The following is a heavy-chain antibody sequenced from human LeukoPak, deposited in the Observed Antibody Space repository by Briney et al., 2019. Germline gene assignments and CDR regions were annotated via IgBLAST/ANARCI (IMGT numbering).Heavy chain of an antibody. J-gene: IGHJ4*02. CDR1: GFTFSSYS. Sequence: GGSLRLSCAASGFTFSSYSMNWVRQAPGKGLEWVSSISSSSSYIYYADSVTGRFTISRDNSKNTLYLQMNSLRAEDTAVYYCAKDLANDTLVRGVIPYWGQGTLVTVSS. D-gene: IGHD3-10*01. V-gene: IGHV3-21*04. CDR3: AKDLANDTLVRGVIPY. CDR2: ISSSSSYI.